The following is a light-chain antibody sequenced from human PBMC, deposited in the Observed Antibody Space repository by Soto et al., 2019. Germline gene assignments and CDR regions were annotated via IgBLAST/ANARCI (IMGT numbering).Light chain of an antibody. J-gene: IGLJ1*01. CDR1: SSDVGGYNY. CDR3: SSYAGSNTYV. Sequence: QSALTQPPSASGSPGQSVTISCTGTSSDVGGYNYVSWYQQHPGKAPKLMIYDVSKRPPGVPDRFSGSKSGNTASLTVSGLQAEDEADYYCSSYAGSNTYVFGAGTKLTVL. CDR2: DVS. V-gene: IGLV2-8*01.